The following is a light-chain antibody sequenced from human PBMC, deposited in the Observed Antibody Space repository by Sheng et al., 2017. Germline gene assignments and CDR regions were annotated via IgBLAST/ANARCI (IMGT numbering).Light chain of an antibody. CDR3: QQYHNWPPVT. CDR1: QSVLYSSNNKNY. V-gene: IGKV4-1*01. CDR2: WAS. Sequence: DIVMTQSPDSLAVSLGERATINCKSSQSVLYSSNNKNYLAWYQQKPGQPPKLLIYWASTRESGVPDRFSGSGSGTDFTLTISSLQSEDFAVYYCQQYHNWPPVTFGGGTKVEFK. J-gene: IGKJ4*01.